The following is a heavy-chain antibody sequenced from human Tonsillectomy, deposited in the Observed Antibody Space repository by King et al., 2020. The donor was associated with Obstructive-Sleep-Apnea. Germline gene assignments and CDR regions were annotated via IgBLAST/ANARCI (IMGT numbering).Heavy chain of an antibody. J-gene: IGHJ6*02. CDR3: AREGEDIVVVVGTTHYYYGLDV. V-gene: IGHV3-21*01. D-gene: IGHD2-15*01. Sequence: VQLVESGGGLVKPGGSLRLSCAASGFTFSSYTMNWVRQAPGKGLEWVSSISSSSSYIYYADSVRGRFTISRDNAKNSLYLQMNSLRAEDTAMYYCAREGEDIVVVVGTTHYYYGLDVWGQGTTVTVSS. CDR1: GFTFSSYT. CDR2: ISSSSSYI.